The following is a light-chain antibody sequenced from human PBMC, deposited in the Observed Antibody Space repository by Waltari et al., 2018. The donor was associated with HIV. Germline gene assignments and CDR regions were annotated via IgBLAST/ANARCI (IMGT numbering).Light chain of an antibody. Sequence: QSALTQPRSVSGSLGQSVTIPCTVISSDVGGYNYVSWSQQHPGKAPKLLIFDVTKRPSGVPDRFSGSKSGDTASLTISGLQSEDEADYYCCSYAGSYDFDVVFGGRTNLTVL. CDR3: CSYAGSYDFDVV. J-gene: IGLJ2*01. V-gene: IGLV2-11*01. CDR1: SSDVGGYNY. CDR2: DVT.